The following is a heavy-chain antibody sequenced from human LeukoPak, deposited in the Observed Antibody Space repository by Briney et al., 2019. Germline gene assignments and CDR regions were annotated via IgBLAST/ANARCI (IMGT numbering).Heavy chain of an antibody. Sequence: GGSLRLSCEASGFTFSGYAMRWVRQAPGQGLEWVSAICGNGGSTYYADSVQGRFTLSRDTSKNTLYLQMNSLRAEDTAVYYCGKDLMHAAADYWGQGTLVTVSS. D-gene: IGHD6-13*01. J-gene: IGHJ4*02. CDR2: ICGNGGST. CDR3: GKDLMHAAADY. CDR1: GFTFSGYA. V-gene: IGHV3-23*01.